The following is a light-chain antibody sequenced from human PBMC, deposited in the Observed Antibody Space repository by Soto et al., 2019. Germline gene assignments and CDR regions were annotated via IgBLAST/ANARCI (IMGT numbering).Light chain of an antibody. CDR2: EAS. J-gene: IGKJ1*01. V-gene: IGKV3-20*01. Sequence: EIVLTQSPGTLSLSPGERATLSCRASQSVSSRYLAWYQQKIGQPPRLLIFEASSRATGIPDRFSGSGSGTDFTLTISSLEPEDFAVYYCQQYVRSPPSWTFGQGTKVEIK. CDR1: QSVSSRY. CDR3: QQYVRSPPSWT.